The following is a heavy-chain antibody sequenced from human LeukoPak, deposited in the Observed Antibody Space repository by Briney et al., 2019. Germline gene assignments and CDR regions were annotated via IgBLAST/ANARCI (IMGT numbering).Heavy chain of an antibody. V-gene: IGHV3-7*02. CDR3: ARLEDYDDFAFDI. J-gene: IGHJ3*02. CDR1: GFTFGSYW. CDR2: IKEDGSEK. Sequence: GGSLRLSCAASGFTFGSYWMSCVRQAPGKGLEWVANIKEDGSEKNYADSVKGRFTISRDNAKNSLYLQMNSLRAEDTAVYYCARLEDYDDFAFDIWGQGTMVTVS. D-gene: IGHD3-3*01.